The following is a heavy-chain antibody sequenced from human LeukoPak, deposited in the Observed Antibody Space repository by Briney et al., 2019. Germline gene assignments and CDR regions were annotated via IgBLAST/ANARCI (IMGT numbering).Heavy chain of an antibody. CDR2: IYYSGST. CDR1: GGSISSYY. D-gene: IGHD2-21*02. Sequence: SETLSLTCTVSGGSISSYYWSWIRQPPGKGLEWIGYIYYSGSTNYNPSLKSRVTISVDTSKNQFSLKLSSVTVADTAVYYCARGGVTPYYYGMDVWGQGTTVTVSS. V-gene: IGHV4-59*01. J-gene: IGHJ6*02. CDR3: ARGGVTPYYYGMDV.